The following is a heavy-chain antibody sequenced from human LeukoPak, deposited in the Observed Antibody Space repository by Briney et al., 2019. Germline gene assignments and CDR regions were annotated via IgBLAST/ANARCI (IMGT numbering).Heavy chain of an antibody. CDR1: GYTFTNYD. Sequence: ASVKVSCKASGYTFTNYDISWVRQATGQGLEWMGWMNPNSGNTDFAQKSQGRVTMTRNISITTAYMELSALRSEDTAVYYCARGGGYDFWSNYYYFDYWGQGILVTVSS. J-gene: IGHJ4*02. CDR2: MNPNSGNT. V-gene: IGHV1-8*01. D-gene: IGHD3-3*01. CDR3: ARGGGYDFWSNYYYFDY.